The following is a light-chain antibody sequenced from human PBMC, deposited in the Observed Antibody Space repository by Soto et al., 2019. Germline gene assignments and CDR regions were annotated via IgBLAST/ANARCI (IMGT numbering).Light chain of an antibody. Sequence: QLVLTQSPSASASLGASVKLTCTLGRGRSSYAIAWHQQQPEKGPRYLMKLNSDGSHSRGDGIPDRFSGSSSGAERYLTISSLQSEDEADYYCQTWGTGIVVFGGGTKVTVL. CDR3: QTWGTGIVV. J-gene: IGLJ2*01. CDR1: RGRSSYA. CDR2: LNSDGSH. V-gene: IGLV4-69*01.